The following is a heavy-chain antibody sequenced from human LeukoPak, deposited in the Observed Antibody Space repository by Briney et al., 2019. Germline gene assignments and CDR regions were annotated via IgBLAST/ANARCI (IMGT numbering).Heavy chain of an antibody. D-gene: IGHD1-26*01. CDR1: GGSISSNNW. Sequence: PSETLSLTCAVSGGSISSNNWWSWVRQPPGKGLEWIGEIYHSGNTNYNPSLKSRVTISVDKSKNQFSLKLSSVTAADTAVYYCARKIWELPTYFDYWGQGTLVTVSS. CDR3: ARKIWELPTYFDY. V-gene: IGHV4-4*02. J-gene: IGHJ4*02. CDR2: IYHSGNT.